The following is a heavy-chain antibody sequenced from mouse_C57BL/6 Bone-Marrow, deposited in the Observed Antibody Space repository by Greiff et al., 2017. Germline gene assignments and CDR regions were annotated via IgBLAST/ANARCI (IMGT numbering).Heavy chain of an antibody. CDR2: ISSGSSTI. J-gene: IGHJ3*01. V-gene: IGHV5-17*01. CDR3: ARPPRGCAY. Sequence: DVRLVESGGGLVKPGGSLKLSCAASGFPFSDYGMHWVRQAPEKGLEWVAYISSGSSTIYYADTVKGRFTISRDNAKNTLFLQMTSLRSEDTAMYYCARPPRGCAYWGQGTLVTVSA. CDR1: GFPFSDYG.